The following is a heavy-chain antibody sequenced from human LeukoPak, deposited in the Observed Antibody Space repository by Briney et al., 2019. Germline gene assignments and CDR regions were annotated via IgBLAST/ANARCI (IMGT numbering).Heavy chain of an antibody. CDR2: IIPSGGST. CDR3: ARDRGGDYYDSSGYTPVFDY. CDR1: GYTFTSYY. Sequence: ASVKVSCKASGYTFTSYYMHWVRQAPGQGLEWMGIIIPSGGSTSYAQKFQGRVTMTRDTSTSTVYMELSSLRSEDTAVYYCARDRGGDYYDSSGYTPVFDYWGQGTLVTVSS. D-gene: IGHD3-22*01. V-gene: IGHV1-46*01. J-gene: IGHJ4*02.